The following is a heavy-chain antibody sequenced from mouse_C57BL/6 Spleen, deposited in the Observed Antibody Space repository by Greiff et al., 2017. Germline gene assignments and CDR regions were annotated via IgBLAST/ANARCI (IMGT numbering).Heavy chain of an antibody. CDR3: ERGGIYDYYDGFDY. V-gene: IGHV3-6*01. D-gene: IGHD2-4*01. J-gene: IGHJ2*01. Sequence: VQLQESGPGLVKPSQSLSLTCSVTGYSITSGYFCNLIRQFPRDKLEWMGYISSDGSNNYNPSLKNPVSITRDTSKNPCFLKLKSVSTEDTATYAGERGGIYDYYDGFDYWGQGTTRTVSS. CDR2: ISSDGSN. CDR1: GYSITSGYF.